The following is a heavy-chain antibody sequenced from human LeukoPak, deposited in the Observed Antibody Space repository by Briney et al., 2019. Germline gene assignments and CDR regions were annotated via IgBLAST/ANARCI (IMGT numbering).Heavy chain of an antibody. CDR2: ISSSGSTI. Sequence: GGSLGLSCAASGFTFSDYYMSWIRQAPGKGLEWVSYISSSGSTIYYADSVKGRFTISRDNAKNSLYLQMNSLRAEDTAVYYCARVLWSDAFDIWGQGTMVTVSS. V-gene: IGHV3-11*01. CDR3: ARVLWSDAFDI. J-gene: IGHJ3*02. D-gene: IGHD2/OR15-2a*01. CDR1: GFTFSDYY.